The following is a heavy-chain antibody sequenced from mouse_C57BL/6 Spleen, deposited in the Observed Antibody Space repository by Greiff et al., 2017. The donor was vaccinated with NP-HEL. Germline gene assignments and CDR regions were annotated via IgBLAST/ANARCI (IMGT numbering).Heavy chain of an antibody. J-gene: IGHJ2*01. CDR1: GYTFTDYY. D-gene: IGHD2-4*01. Sequence: VQLQQSGAELVRPGASVKLSCKASGYTFTDYYINWVKQRPGQGLEWIARIYPGSGNTYYNEKFKGKATLTAEKSSSTAYMQLSSLTSEDSAVYFCAIYYDYDNYFDYWGQGTTLTVSS. CDR3: AIYYDYDNYFDY. V-gene: IGHV1-76*01. CDR2: IYPGSGNT.